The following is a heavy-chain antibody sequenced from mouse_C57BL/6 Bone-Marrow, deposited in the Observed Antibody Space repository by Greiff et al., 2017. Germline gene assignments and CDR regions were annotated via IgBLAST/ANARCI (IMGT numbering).Heavy chain of an antibody. CDR1: GYTFTDYY. V-gene: IGHV1-75*01. CDR2: IFPGSGST. CDR3: AREGYGSSYDYAMDY. J-gene: IGHJ4*01. D-gene: IGHD1-1*01. Sequence: QVQLQQSGPELVKPGASVKISCKASGYTFTDYYINWVKQRPGQGLEWIGWIFPGSGSTYYNEKFKGKATLTVDKSSSTAYMLLSSLTSEDSAVYFWAREGYGSSYDYAMDYGGQGTSVTVSS.